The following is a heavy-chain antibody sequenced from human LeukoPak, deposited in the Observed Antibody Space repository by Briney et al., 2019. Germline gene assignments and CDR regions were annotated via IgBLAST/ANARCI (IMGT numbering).Heavy chain of an antibody. CDR2: INSGGSGT. V-gene: IGHV3-74*01. J-gene: IGHJ4*02. Sequence: GGSLRLSCAASGFAFSSNWMHWVRQTPGKGLVWVSRINSGGSGTSYADSVEGRFTISRDNAKNTLYLQMNSLRAEDTAVYYCARDRSGSYYFDYWGQGTLVTVSS. CDR1: GFAFSSNW. D-gene: IGHD1-26*01. CDR3: ARDRSGSYYFDY.